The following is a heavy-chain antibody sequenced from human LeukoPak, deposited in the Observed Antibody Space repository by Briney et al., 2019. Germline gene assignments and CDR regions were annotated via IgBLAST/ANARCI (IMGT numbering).Heavy chain of an antibody. V-gene: IGHV1-2*02. D-gene: IGHD4-11*01. Sequence: ASVKVSCKASGYTFTGYYMHWVRQAPGQGLEWMGWINPNSGGTNYAQKFQGRVTMTRDTSISTAYMELSRLRSDDTAVYYCAREGYSDYEIYYYYGMDVWGQGTTVTVSS. CDR3: AREGYSDYEIYYYYGMDV. J-gene: IGHJ6*02. CDR2: INPNSGGT. CDR1: GYTFTGYY.